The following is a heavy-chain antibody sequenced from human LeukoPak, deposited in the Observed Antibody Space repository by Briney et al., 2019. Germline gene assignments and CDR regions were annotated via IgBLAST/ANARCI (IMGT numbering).Heavy chain of an antibody. D-gene: IGHD3-22*01. CDR3: TRGHYYDSSGYYWDY. CDR2: IRSKAYGGTT. V-gene: IGHV3-49*03. CDR1: GFTFSNYA. Sequence: GGSLRLSCAASGFTFSNYAMSWFRQAPGKGLEWVGFIRSKAYGGTTEYAASVKGRFTISRDDSKSIAYLQMNSLKTEDTAVYYCTRGHYYDSSGYYWDYWGQGTLVTVSS. J-gene: IGHJ4*02.